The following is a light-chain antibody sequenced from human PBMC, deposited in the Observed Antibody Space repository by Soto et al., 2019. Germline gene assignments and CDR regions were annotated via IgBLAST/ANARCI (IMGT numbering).Light chain of an antibody. CDR1: SRDVGGYNS. J-gene: IGLJ1*01. Sequence: QSALTQPASVSGSPGQSITISCTGTSRDVGGYNSVSWYQQHPGKAPKLMIYGVSNRPSGISNRFSGSKSGNTASLTIPGLQTEDEADYYCSSFISSTTLALCVFGTGTKLTVL. CDR2: GVS. CDR3: SSFISSTTLALCV. V-gene: IGLV2-14*03.